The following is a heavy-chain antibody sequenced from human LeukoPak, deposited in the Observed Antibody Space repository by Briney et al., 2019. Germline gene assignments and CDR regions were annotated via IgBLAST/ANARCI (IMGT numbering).Heavy chain of an antibody. CDR2: ISWNSGSI. CDR3: AKDNRRHYTSGPNPDSLH. Sequence: GGSLRLSCAGSGFIFNNFAMHWVRQPPGKGLEWVSGISWNSGSIDYADSVKGRLTISRDNAKNSLYLQMNSLRVEDTAFYYCAKDNRRHYTSGPNPDSLHWGQGALVTVSS. V-gene: IGHV3-9*01. D-gene: IGHD6-19*01. J-gene: IGHJ4*02. CDR1: GFIFNNFA.